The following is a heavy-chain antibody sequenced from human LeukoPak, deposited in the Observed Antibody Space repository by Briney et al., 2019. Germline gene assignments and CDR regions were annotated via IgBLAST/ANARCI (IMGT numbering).Heavy chain of an antibody. CDR2: IKQDGSEK. CDR1: GFTFRTYW. D-gene: IGHD6-19*01. V-gene: IGHV3-7*03. CDR3: AKDILSSGWRYYYYYYGMDV. Sequence: GGSLRLSCAASGFTFRTYWMSWVRQAPGKGLEWVAKIKQDGSEKYYADSVKGRFTISRDNSKNSLYLQMNSLRTEDTALYYCAKDILSSGWRYYYYYYGMDVWGQGTAVTVSS. J-gene: IGHJ6*02.